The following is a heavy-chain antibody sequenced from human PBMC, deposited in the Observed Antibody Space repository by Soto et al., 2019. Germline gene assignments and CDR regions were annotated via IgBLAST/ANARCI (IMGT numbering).Heavy chain of an antibody. CDR2: ISSDGKNR. V-gene: IGHV3-30*04. CDR1: GFTFNAYA. J-gene: IGHJ5*02. CDR3: VREYYSSHFYIKWFYP. Sequence: GGSLRLSWTGSGFTFNAYALHWVRHGPVKGLGGGGSISSDGKNRNFADSVKGRFTLSRENSKNTIHLDMGSLQPGDTGIYYCVREYYSSHFYIKWFYPWGQGTQVTVS. D-gene: IGHD2-2*01.